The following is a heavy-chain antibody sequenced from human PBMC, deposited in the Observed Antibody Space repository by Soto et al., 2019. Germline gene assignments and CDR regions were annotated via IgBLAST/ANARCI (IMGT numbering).Heavy chain of an antibody. V-gene: IGHV1-18*01. CDR1: GYTFTSYG. Sequence: QVQLVQSGAEVKKPGASVKVSCKASGYTFTSYGISWVRQAPGQGLEWMGWISAYNGNTNYAQKLQGRVTXXTXTXMSTAYMELRSLRSDDTAVYYCARESAAAGYYYFDYWGQGTLVTVSS. CDR3: ARESAAAGYYYFDY. D-gene: IGHD6-13*01. CDR2: ISAYNGNT. J-gene: IGHJ4*02.